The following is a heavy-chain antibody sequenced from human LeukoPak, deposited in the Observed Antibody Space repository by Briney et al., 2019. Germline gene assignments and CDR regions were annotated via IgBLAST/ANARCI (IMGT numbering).Heavy chain of an antibody. J-gene: IGHJ4*02. D-gene: IGHD6-19*01. CDR1: GFTFSTYT. Sequence: LTGGSLRLSCAASGFTFSTYTMNWVRQAPGKGLEWVSTFSGSGDTTYYADSVKGRFAISTDNSKNTLYLQMDSLRAEDTAVYYCAKSYSSGWFGLYFDSWGQGTLVTVSS. CDR2: FSGSGDTT. V-gene: IGHV3-23*01. CDR3: AKSYSSGWFGLYFDS.